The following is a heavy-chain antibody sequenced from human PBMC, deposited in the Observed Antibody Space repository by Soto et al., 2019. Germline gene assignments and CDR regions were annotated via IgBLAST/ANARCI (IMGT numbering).Heavy chain of an antibody. V-gene: IGHV3-7*04. CDR2: IEPQGVEK. CDR1: GFTFNTYW. CDR3: ARYPLYFDRSGPFDY. J-gene: IGHJ4*02. D-gene: IGHD3-22*01. Sequence: PGGSLRLSCAASGFTFNTYWMTWVRKAPGKGLEWVASIEPQGVEKHYVDSVKGRFTISRDNAQDSLFLQMNRLRAEDTAFYYCARYPLYFDRSGPFDYWARGALVTVSS.